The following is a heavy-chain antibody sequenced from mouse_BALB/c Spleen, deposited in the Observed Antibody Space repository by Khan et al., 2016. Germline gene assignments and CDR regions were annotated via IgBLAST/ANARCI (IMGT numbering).Heavy chain of an antibody. CDR3: ARGGNYFDY. D-gene: IGHD1-1*02. Sequence: SGPELKKPGETAKISCKASGYTFTNYGMNWVKQAPGKGLKWMGWINTYTGEPTYADDFKGRFAFSLETSASTAYLQINNLKNEDTATYFCARGGNYFDYWGQGTTLTVSS. CDR2: INTYTGEP. CDR1: GYTFTNYG. J-gene: IGHJ2*01. V-gene: IGHV9-3-1*01.